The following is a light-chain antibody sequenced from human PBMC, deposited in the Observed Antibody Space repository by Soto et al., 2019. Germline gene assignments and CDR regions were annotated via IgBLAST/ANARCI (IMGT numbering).Light chain of an antibody. CDR2: EVS. CDR1: TSDVGGYEY. J-gene: IGLJ1*01. V-gene: IGLV2-14*01. CDR3: SSYSSSDTLHV. Sequence: QSALTQPPSASGSPGQSVTISCTGSTSDVGGYEYVSWYQQHPGKAPKLIIYEVSNRPSGVPDRFSGSKSGSTASLTISGLQAEDEADYYCSSYSSSDTLHVFGTPTKLTVL.